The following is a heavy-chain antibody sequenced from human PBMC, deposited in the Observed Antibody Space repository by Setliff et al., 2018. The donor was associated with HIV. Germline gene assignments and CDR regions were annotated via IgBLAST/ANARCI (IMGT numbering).Heavy chain of an antibody. CDR1: GYTFTSYF. V-gene: IGHV1-46*01. CDR2: INPRGGTT. Sequence: GASVKVSCKASGYTFTSYFMHWVRQAPGQGLEWMGIINPRGGTTTYVQKFQGRVTMTRDTSTSTVYMELSSLRSEDTAVYYCALDYGDNNWFDPWGQGTRVTVSS. D-gene: IGHD4-17*01. J-gene: IGHJ5*02. CDR3: ALDYGDNNWFDP.